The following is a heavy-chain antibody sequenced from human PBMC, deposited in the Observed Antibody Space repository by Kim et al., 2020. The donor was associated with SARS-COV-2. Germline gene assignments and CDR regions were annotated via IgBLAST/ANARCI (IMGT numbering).Heavy chain of an antibody. CDR2: IYYSGST. CDR1: GGSISSYY. V-gene: IGHV4-59*01. CDR3: ARAWLTPHCFDY. J-gene: IGHJ4*02. Sequence: SETLSLTCTVSGGSISSYYWSWIRQPPGKGLEWIGYIYYSGSTNYNPSLKSRVTISVDTSKNQFSLKLSSVTAADTAVYYCARAWLTPHCFDYWGQGTLVTVSS. D-gene: IGHD5-12*01.